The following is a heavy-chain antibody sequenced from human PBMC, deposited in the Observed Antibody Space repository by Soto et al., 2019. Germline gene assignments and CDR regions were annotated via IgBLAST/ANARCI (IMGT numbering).Heavy chain of an antibody. D-gene: IGHD6-13*01. CDR3: ARRGPGTYFDY. CDR2: ISGSGDSA. V-gene: IGHV3-23*01. CDR1: GFTFSSYA. Sequence: EVQLLDSGGGLVQPGGSLRLSCAASGFTFSSYAMNWVRQAPGKGLEWVSVISGSGDSAYYADSVKGRFTISRDNSKNTLYLQMNSLSAEDPAVYYCARRGPGTYFDYWGQGTLVTVSS. J-gene: IGHJ4*02.